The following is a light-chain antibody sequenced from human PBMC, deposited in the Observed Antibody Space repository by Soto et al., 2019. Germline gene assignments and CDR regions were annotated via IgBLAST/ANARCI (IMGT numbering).Light chain of an antibody. CDR3: QHYNSYSEA. CDR1: QTISSW. J-gene: IGKJ1*01. CDR2: KAS. Sequence: DIHRTHSPSSLSASVLDRVTITFRASQTISSWLSLYHQKPGKAPKLLIYKASTLKSGVPSRFSGSGSGTEITLTISSLQPDDFATYYCQHYNSYSEAFGQGTKVDI. V-gene: IGKV1-5*03.